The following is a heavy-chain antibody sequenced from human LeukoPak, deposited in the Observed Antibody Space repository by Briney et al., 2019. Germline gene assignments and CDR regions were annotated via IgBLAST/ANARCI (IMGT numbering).Heavy chain of an antibody. CDR3: ARDEGWKSGVPAARSDYYYYGMDV. CDR1: GYTLTELS. J-gene: IGHJ6*02. CDR2: FDPEDGET. V-gene: IGHV1-24*01. Sequence: ASVKVSCKVSGYTLTELSMHWVRQAPGKGLEWMGGFDPEDGETIYAQKFQGRVTMTEDTSTDTAYMELSRLRSDDTAVYYCARDEGWKSGVPAARSDYYYYGMDVWGQGTTVTVSS. D-gene: IGHD2-2*01.